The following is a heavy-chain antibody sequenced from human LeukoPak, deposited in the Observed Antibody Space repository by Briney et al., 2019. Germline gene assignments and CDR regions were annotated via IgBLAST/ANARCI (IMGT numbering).Heavy chain of an antibody. J-gene: IGHJ4*02. CDR2: IRGSSDNT. Sequence: GGSLRLSCAASGFTFSSYAMSWVRQAPGKGLEWVSTIRGSSDNTYYADSVKGRFTISRDNSKNTLYLQMNSLRAEDTAVYYCAKAGKPTVATLFYLDYWGQGTLVTVSS. D-gene: IGHD4-17*01. V-gene: IGHV3-23*01. CDR3: AKAGKPTVATLFYLDY. CDR1: GFTFSSYA.